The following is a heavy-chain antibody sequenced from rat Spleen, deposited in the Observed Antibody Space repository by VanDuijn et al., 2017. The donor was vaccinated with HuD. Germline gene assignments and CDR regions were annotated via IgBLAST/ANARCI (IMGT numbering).Heavy chain of an antibody. CDR2: ISYSGST. CDR3: ARYAGVYLHWFAY. D-gene: IGHD1-11*01. V-gene: IGHV3-1*01. Sequence: EVQLQESGPGLVKPSQSLSLTCSVTGYSITSNYWGWIRKFPGNKMEWIGHISYSGSTSYNPSLKSRISITRDTSKNQFFLQLNSVTTEDTATYYCARYAGVYLHWFAYWGQGTLVTVSS. CDR1: GYSITSNY. J-gene: IGHJ3*01.